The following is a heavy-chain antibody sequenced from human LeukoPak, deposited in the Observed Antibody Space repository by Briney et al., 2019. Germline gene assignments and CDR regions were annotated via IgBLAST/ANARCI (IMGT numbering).Heavy chain of an antibody. V-gene: IGHV1-24*01. CDR2: FDPEDGET. CDR1: GYTFTSYG. J-gene: IGHJ4*02. D-gene: IGHD6-13*01. Sequence: GASVKVSCKASGYTFTSYGISWVRQAPGKGLEGMGGFDPEDGETIYAQKFQGRVTMTEDTSTDTAYMELSSLRSEDTAVYYCATDLVAAADTNGYWGQGTLVTVSS. CDR3: ATDLVAAADTNGY.